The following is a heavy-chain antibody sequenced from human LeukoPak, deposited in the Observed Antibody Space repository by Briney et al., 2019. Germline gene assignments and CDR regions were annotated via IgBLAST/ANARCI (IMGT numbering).Heavy chain of an antibody. Sequence: GGSLRLSCAASGFTFSTYSMNWVRQAPGKGLEWLSYITSGSSTIYYADSVRGRFTISRDNAKNSLYLQMDSLRDEDTAVYYCARDRPNTGFDFDYWGQGTLVTVSS. CDR2: ITSGSSTI. CDR1: GFTFSTYS. D-gene: IGHD3-10*01. CDR3: ARDRPNTGFDFDY. V-gene: IGHV3-48*02. J-gene: IGHJ4*02.